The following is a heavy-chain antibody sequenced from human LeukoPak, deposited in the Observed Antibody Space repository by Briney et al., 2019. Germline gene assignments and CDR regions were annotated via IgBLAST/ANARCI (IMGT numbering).Heavy chain of an antibody. Sequence: PGGSLRLSCSASGFTFSNYAMHWARQTPGKGLEYVSAISTDGGRTYYADSVKGRFTISRDNSKNTLYLQMSSLRTEDTAVYYCVKGSVVTTRPFDYWGQGTLVTVSS. CDR3: VKGSVVTTRPFDY. CDR2: ISTDGGRT. D-gene: IGHD4-11*01. CDR1: GFTFSNYA. J-gene: IGHJ4*02. V-gene: IGHV3-64D*06.